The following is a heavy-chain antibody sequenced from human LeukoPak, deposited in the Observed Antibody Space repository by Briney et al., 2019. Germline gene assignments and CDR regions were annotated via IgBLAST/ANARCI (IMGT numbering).Heavy chain of an antibody. J-gene: IGHJ3*02. CDR3: ARHGGVVRGEGSDAFDI. D-gene: IGHD3-10*01. V-gene: IGHV4-61*03. CDR1: GGSISSDNYY. Sequence: SETLSLTCTVSGGSISSDNYYWNWIRQPPGKGLEWIGYIYYSGSTNSNPSLKSRVTISVDTSRNHLSLKLSSVTAADTAVYYCARHGGVVRGEGSDAFDIWGQGTMVTVSS. CDR2: IYYSGST.